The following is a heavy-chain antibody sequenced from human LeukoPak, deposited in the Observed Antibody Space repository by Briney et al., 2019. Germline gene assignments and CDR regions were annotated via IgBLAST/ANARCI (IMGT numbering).Heavy chain of an antibody. CDR2: IYYSGST. J-gene: IGHJ6*02. Sequence: SETLSLTCTVSGGSISSYYWSWIRQPPGKGLEWIGYIYYSGSTNYNPSLKSRVTISVDTSKNQFSLKLSSVTAADTAVYYCASWLEGPYYYGMDVWGQGTTVTVSS. CDR1: GGSISSYY. CDR3: ASWLEGPYYYGMDV. D-gene: IGHD5-12*01. V-gene: IGHV4-59*12.